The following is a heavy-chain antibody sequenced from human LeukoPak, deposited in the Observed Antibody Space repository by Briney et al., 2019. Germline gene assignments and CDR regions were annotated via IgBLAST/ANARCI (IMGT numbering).Heavy chain of an antibody. V-gene: IGHV3-64*04. Sequence: PGGSLRLSCLASGFTFSNFAMHWVRQAPGKGLEYVSGISRSGGGTYYADSVQGRFTISRDNAKNSLYLQMNSLRDEDTAVYYCARGGIRTNYYGMDVWGQGTTVTVSS. CDR2: ISRSGGGT. J-gene: IGHJ6*02. D-gene: IGHD1/OR15-1a*01. CDR1: GFTFSNFA. CDR3: ARGGIRTNYYGMDV.